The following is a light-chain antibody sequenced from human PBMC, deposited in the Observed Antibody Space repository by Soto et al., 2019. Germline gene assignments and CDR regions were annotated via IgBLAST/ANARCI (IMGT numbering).Light chain of an antibody. J-gene: IGLJ1*01. Sequence: QSVLTQPPSASGTPWQRVTISCSVSRSNIGGNAVNWYQQLPGTTPKLLIYSNNQRPSGVPDRFSGSKSGTSASLAISGLQSEDEADYYCAAWNDSLSGYVFGTGTKVTVL. V-gene: IGLV1-44*01. CDR2: SNN. CDR3: AAWNDSLSGYV. CDR1: RSNIGGNA.